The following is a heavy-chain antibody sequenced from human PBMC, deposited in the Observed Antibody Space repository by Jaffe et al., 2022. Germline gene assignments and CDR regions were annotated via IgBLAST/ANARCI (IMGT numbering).Heavy chain of an antibody. V-gene: IGHV4-39*01. CDR1: GGSISSSSYY. CDR2: IYYSGST. D-gene: IGHD6-13*01. CDR3: ARHSYLQLVQDDRWFDP. J-gene: IGHJ5*02. Sequence: QLQLQESGPGLVKPSETLSLTCTVSGGSISSSSYYWGWIRQPPGKGLEWIGSIYYSGSTYYNPSLKSRVTISVDTSKNQFSLKLSSVTAADTAVYYCARHSYLQLVQDDRWFDPWGQGTLVTVSS.